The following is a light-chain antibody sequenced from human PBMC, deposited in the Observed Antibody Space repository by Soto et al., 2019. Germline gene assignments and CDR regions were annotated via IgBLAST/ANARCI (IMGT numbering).Light chain of an antibody. V-gene: IGKV3-20*01. J-gene: IGKJ1*01. CDR3: QQYGSSPQT. CDR2: GAS. CDR1: QGFGAY. Sequence: EIVLTQSPGTLHWSPGEGATPSSRAGQGFGAYLAGNKQNLGRPPRLLIFGASSRATGIPDRFSGSGSGTDFTLTISRLEPEDFAVYYCQQYGSSPQTFGQGTKVEIK.